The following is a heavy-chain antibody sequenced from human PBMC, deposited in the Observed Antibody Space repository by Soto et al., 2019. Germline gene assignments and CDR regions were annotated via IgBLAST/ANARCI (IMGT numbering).Heavy chain of an antibody. J-gene: IGHJ4*02. CDR3: AKDRRYYDSCSYFDY. D-gene: IGHD3-22*01. Sequence: SLRLSCAASGFFFSSYAMNWVRQAPGKGLQWVSGISGSGSSTYYADSVKGRFTISRDNSKNTLYLQMNSLRVEDTAVYYCAKDRRYYDSCSYFDYWGQGALVTVSS. CDR1: GFFFSSYA. V-gene: IGHV3-23*01. CDR2: ISGSGSST.